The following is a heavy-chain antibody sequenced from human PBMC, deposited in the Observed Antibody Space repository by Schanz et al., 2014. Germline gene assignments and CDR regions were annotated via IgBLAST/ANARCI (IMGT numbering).Heavy chain of an antibody. CDR1: GFTFSSFT. J-gene: IGHJ3*01. V-gene: IGHV3-NL1*01. CDR3: AKDPHKDYGDKPEALDV. CDR2: IDGYGSDT. D-gene: IGHD4-17*01. Sequence: VQLMESGGGQVKPGGSLRLTCSASGFTFSSFTFHWVRQAPGKGLAWVACIDGYGSDTKYADSVKGRFTISRDNSKNALYLQMNSLRAEDTALYYCAKDPHKDYGDKPEALDVWGQGTMVTVSS.